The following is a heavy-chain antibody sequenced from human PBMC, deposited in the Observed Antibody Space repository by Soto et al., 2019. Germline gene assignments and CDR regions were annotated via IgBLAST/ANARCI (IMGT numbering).Heavy chain of an antibody. D-gene: IGHD2-15*01. CDR2: ISSSSSYI. CDR1: GFTFSSYS. V-gene: IGHV3-21*01. Sequence: EVQLVESGGGLVKPGGSLRLSCAASGFTFSSYSMNWVRQAPGKGLEWVSSISSSSSYIYYADSVKGRFTISRDNANHPLYLQTNMLRAEDTAVYYCARDGAHALCSYYGMDVWGQGPTVTSSS. J-gene: IGHJ6*02. CDR3: ARDGAHALCSYYGMDV.